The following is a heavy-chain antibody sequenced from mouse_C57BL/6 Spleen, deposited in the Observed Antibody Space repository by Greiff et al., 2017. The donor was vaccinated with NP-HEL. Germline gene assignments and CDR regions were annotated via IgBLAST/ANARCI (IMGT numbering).Heavy chain of an antibody. CDR2: IYPGDGDT. CDR3: ARSSSNYAMDY. J-gene: IGHJ4*01. D-gene: IGHD3-2*02. CDR1: GYAFSSYW. Sequence: VQLQQSGAELVKPGASVKISCKASGYAFSSYWMNWVKQRPGKGLEWIGQIYPGDGDTNYNGKFKGKATLTADKSSSTAYMQLSSLTSEDSAVYFCARSSSNYAMDYWGQRTSVTVSS. V-gene: IGHV1-80*01.